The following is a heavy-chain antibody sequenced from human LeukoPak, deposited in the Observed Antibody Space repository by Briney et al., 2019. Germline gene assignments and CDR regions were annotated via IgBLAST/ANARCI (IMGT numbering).Heavy chain of an antibody. CDR3: AREAKAGKPPEPQFDY. CDR1: GGSISSYY. V-gene: IGHV4-59*12. Sequence: KTSETLSLTCTVSGGSISSYYWSWIRQPPGKGLEWIGYIYYSGSTNYNPSLKSRVTISVDTSKNQFSLKLSSVTAADTAVYYCAREAKAGKPPEPQFDYWGQGTLVTVSS. CDR2: IYYSGST. D-gene: IGHD6-13*01. J-gene: IGHJ4*02.